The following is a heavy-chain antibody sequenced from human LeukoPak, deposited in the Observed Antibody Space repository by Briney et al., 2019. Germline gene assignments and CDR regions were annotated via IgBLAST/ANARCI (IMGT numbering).Heavy chain of an antibody. CDR2: INPNSGGT. CDR3: ARGPRIAVAGTEDWFDP. D-gene: IGHD6-19*01. Sequence: ASVKVSCKASGYTFTGYYMHWVRQAPGQGLEWMGWINPNSGGTNYAQKFQGRVTMTRGTSISTAYMELSRLRSDDTAVYYCARGPRIAVAGTEDWFDPWGQGTLVTVSS. V-gene: IGHV1-2*02. J-gene: IGHJ5*02. CDR1: GYTFTGYY.